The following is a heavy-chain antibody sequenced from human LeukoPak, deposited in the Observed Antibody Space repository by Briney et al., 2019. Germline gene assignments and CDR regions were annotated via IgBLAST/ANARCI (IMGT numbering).Heavy chain of an antibody. V-gene: IGHV3-13*01. CDR2: LASGFHT. D-gene: IGHD5-18*01. J-gene: IGHJ4*02. Sequence: GRSRRLSCTPSGLSLVSHDMRSARPTTREGLEWVAALASGFHTFYAGYVRCRFTVSRDDTKNSLYLQMNSLRAGDTALYYCVRVARGYQYTYFDYWGQGTLVTVSS. CDR3: VRVARGYQYTYFDY. CDR1: GLSLVSHD.